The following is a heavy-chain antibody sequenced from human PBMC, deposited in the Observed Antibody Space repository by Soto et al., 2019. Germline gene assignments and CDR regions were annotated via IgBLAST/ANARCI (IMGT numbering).Heavy chain of an antibody. D-gene: IGHD3-22*01. Sequence: SETLSLTCTVSGGSISSSSYYWVWIRQHPGKGLEWIGSIYYSGSTYYNPSLKSRVTISVDTSKNQFSLKLSSVTAADTAVYYCARSSPHSGYYIFDYWGQGTPVTVSS. J-gene: IGHJ4*02. CDR2: IYYSGST. CDR1: GGSISSSSYY. CDR3: ARSSPHSGYYIFDY. V-gene: IGHV4-39*01.